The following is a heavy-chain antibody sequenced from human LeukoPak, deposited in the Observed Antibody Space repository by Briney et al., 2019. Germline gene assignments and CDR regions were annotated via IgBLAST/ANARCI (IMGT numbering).Heavy chain of an antibody. J-gene: IGHJ2*01. V-gene: IGHV3-49*04. D-gene: IGHD1-26*01. CDR1: GFTFGDYV. CDR2: IRSKAYGGTT. Sequence: GGSLRLSCTASGFTFGDYVMNWVRQDPGKGLEWVSFIRSKAYGGTTEYAASVKGRFTISRDDSKNIAYLQMNSLKIEDTAVYYCTRSGEGFGYLDLWGRGTLVTVSS. CDR3: TRSGEGFGYLDL.